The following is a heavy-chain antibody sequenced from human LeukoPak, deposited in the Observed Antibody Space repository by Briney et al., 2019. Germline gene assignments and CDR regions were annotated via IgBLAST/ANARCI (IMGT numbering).Heavy chain of an antibody. CDR2: IYSTGST. CDR1: GGSINRYY. CDR3: ARHLGAQSLIAFDI. V-gene: IGHV4-4*07. J-gene: IGHJ3*02. Sequence: PSETLSLTCTVSGGSINRYYWSWIRQPAGKGLEWIGRIYSTGSTNYNPSLKSRVTKSVDTSKNHFSLKLNSVTAADTAVNYCARHLGAQSLIAFDIWGQGTMVTVSS. D-gene: IGHD4/OR15-4a*01.